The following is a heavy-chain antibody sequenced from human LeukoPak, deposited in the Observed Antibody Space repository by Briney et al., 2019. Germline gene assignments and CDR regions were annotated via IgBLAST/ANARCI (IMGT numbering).Heavy chain of an antibody. Sequence: PGGSLRLSCAASGFTFSSYWMSWVRQAPGEGREWVANIKQDGSEKYYVDSVKGRFTISRDNAKNSLYLQMNSLRAEDTAVYYCAREAPGWYSSSWFDYWGQGTLVTVSS. D-gene: IGHD6-13*01. CDR3: AREAPGWYSSSWFDY. CDR1: GFTFSSYW. V-gene: IGHV3-7*03. CDR2: IKQDGSEK. J-gene: IGHJ4*02.